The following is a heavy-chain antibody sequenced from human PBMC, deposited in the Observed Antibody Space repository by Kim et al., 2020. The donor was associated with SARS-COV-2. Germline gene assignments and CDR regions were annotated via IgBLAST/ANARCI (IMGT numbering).Heavy chain of an antibody. CDR1: GYTFSNYA. CDR2: INAGNSNT. Sequence: ASVKVSCKASGYTFSNYAIHWARQAPGQRLEWMGWINAGNSNTKYSEKFQDRLTITRDTSASTAYMELSSLRSEDTAVYYCARVYCSSTSCQYYFEYWGQGTLVTVSS. J-gene: IGHJ4*02. CDR3: ARVYCSSTSCQYYFEY. D-gene: IGHD2-2*01. V-gene: IGHV1-3*01.